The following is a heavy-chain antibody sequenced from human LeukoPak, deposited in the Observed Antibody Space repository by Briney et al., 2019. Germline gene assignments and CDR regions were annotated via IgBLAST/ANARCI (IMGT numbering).Heavy chain of an antibody. D-gene: IGHD5-18*01. J-gene: IGHJ4*02. CDR2: LRRDGSDK. CDR3: AKDHSQNFDY. Sequence: GGSLGLSCAASGFTFSNYGMHWVRQAPGKGLEWVAFLRRDGSDKYYADSVKGRFTISRDNSKNTVYLQMNSPRPEDTAVYYCAKDHSQNFDYWGQGTLVTVSS. V-gene: IGHV3-30*02. CDR1: GFTFSNYG.